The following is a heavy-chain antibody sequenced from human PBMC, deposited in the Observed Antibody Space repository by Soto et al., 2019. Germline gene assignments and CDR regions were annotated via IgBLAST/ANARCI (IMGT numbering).Heavy chain of an antibody. CDR1: GVIFNGYG. J-gene: IGHJ5*02. CDR3: ARGQLTPVP. V-gene: IGHV3-33*01. D-gene: IGHD1-1*01. Sequence: PGGSLRLSCVVPGVIFNGYGMHWVRQAPGKGLEWVAVIRCDGSNIDYADSVKGRFTISRDNSKNSLYPQMNSLRAEDTAVYYWARGQLTPVPWGQGTLVTVSS. CDR2: IRCDGSNI.